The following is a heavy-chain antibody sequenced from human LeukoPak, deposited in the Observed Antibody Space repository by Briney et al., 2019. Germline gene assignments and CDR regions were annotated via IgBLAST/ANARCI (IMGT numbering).Heavy chain of an antibody. CDR1: GGSISSYY. CDR3: ARDRISWFDL. D-gene: IGHD2-15*01. Sequence: SETLSLTCTVSGGSISSYYWSWIRQPPGKGLEWIGYIYYSGSSYYNPSLKSRVTMSVDTSMNQFSLKLSSVTAADTAVYYCARDRISWFDLWGQGTLVTVSS. V-gene: IGHV4-59*12. CDR2: IYYSGSS. J-gene: IGHJ5*02.